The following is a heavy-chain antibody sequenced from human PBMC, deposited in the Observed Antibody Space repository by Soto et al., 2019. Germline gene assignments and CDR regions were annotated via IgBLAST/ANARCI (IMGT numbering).Heavy chain of an antibody. CDR1: GGSISSYY. J-gene: IGHJ5*02. D-gene: IGHD3-9*01. CDR2: IYYSGST. CDR3: ARMGLVGVSWFDP. Sequence: SETLSLTCTVSGGSISSYYWSWIRQPPGKGLEWIGYIYYSGSTNYNPSLKSRVTISVDTSKNQFSLKLSSVTAADTAVYYCARMGLVGVSWFDPWGQGTLVTVSS. V-gene: IGHV4-59*01.